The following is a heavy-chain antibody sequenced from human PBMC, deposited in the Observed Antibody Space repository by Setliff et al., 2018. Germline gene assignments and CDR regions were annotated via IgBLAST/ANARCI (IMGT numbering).Heavy chain of an antibody. V-gene: IGHV1-3*01. J-gene: IGHJ3*02. D-gene: IGHD3-22*01. CDR2: INAANGNT. CDR3: ARGFKYYGSSRWDVFDI. CDR1: GYTFTSYD. Sequence: ASVKVSCKASGYTFTSYDINWVRQATGQGLEWMGWINAANGNTKYSQKFQGRVTITRDTSASTVYMELSSLRYEDTAVYYCARGFKYYGSSRWDVFDIWRQGKMVTVSS.